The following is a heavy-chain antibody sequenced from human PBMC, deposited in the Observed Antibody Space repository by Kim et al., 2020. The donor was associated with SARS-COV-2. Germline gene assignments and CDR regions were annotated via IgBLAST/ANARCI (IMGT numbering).Heavy chain of an antibody. CDR1: GDSVSSNSAA. D-gene: IGHD3-10*01. CDR2: TYYRSKWYN. J-gene: IGHJ5*02. Sequence: SQTLSLTCAISGDSVSSNSAAWNWIRQSPSRGLEWLGRTYYRSKWYNDYAVSVKSRITINPDTSKNQFSLQLNSVTPEDTAVYYCVGWAATGVGENWFDPWGQGTLVTVSS. V-gene: IGHV6-1*01. CDR3: VGWAATGVGENWFDP.